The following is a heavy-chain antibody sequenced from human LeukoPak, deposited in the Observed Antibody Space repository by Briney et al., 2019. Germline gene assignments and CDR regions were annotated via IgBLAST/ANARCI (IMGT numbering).Heavy chain of an antibody. CDR2: IYYSGST. CDR3: ARDSGSGWSVYYYYHYMDV. CDR1: GGSISSYY. V-gene: IGHV4-59*12. Sequence: SETLSLTCTVSGGSISSYYWSWIRQPPGKGLEWIGYIYYSGSTNYNPSLKSRVTMSVDTSKNQFSLKLSSVTAADTAVYYCARDSGSGWSVYYYYHYMDVWGKGTTVTVSS. J-gene: IGHJ6*03. D-gene: IGHD6-19*01.